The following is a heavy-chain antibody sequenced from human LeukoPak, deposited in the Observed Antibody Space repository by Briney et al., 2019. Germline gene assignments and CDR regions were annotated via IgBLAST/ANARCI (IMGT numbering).Heavy chain of an antibody. CDR2: MNSNSGNT. CDR1: GYTFTSYD. V-gene: IGHV1-8*03. CDR3: ARGAGFRRKNWFDP. Sequence: ASVKVSCKASGYTFTSYDINWVRQATGHGLEWMGWMNSNSGNTGYAQKFQGRVTITRNTSISTAYMELSSLRSEDTAVYYCARGAGFRRKNWFDPWGQGTLVTVSS. J-gene: IGHJ5*02.